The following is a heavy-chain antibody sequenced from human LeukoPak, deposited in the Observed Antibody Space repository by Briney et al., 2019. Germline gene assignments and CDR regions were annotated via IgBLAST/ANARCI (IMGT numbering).Heavy chain of an antibody. Sequence: GGSLRLSCAGSGFTFKNYWMAWVRQAPGKGLEWVANIRHDGSARYYGDSVKGRFTISRDDAKNSLFLQMNSLRVDDTALYYCARDNSGFDSWGQGTLVTVS. CDR2: IRHDGSAR. J-gene: IGHJ4*02. V-gene: IGHV3-7*01. CDR3: ARDNSGFDS. D-gene: IGHD6-19*01. CDR1: GFTFKNYW.